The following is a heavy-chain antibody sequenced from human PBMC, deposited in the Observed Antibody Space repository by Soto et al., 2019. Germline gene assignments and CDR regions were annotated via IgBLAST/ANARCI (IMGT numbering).Heavy chain of an antibody. CDR2: ISGSGGST. V-gene: IGHV3-23*01. Sequence: GGSLRLSCAASGFTFSSYAMSWVRQAPGKGLEWVSAISGSGGSTYYADSVKGRFTISRDNSKNTLYLQMNSLRAEDTAVYYCAKSGDYIWGSYRPMGDYFDYWGQGTLVTVSS. D-gene: IGHD3-16*02. CDR1: GFTFSSYA. CDR3: AKSGDYIWGSYRPMGDYFDY. J-gene: IGHJ4*02.